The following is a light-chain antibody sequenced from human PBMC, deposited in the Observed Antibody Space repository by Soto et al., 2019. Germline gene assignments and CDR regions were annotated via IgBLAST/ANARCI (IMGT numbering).Light chain of an antibody. Sequence: QAVVTQPPSVSGATGQRVTISCTGSSSNIGAGYDVHWYQQLPGTAPKLLVHGNTDRPSGVPDRFSGSKSGTSASLAITGLQAEDEADYYCQSYDSSLSGWLFGGGTKLTVL. CDR1: SSNIGAGYD. CDR3: QSYDSSLSGWL. V-gene: IGLV1-40*01. CDR2: GNT. J-gene: IGLJ2*01.